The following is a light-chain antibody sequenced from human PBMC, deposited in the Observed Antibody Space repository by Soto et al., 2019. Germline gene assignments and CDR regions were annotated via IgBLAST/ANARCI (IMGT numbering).Light chain of an antibody. CDR3: QQYGSTPLT. CDR1: QSVRNNY. J-gene: IGKJ4*01. V-gene: IGKV3-20*01. Sequence: EIVLTQSPDTLSLSPGERATLSCRASQSVRNNYLAWYQQKPGQAPRFLIFDASSRATGIPDRFSGSGSGKDFTLTISRMEPEDFAVYSCQQYGSTPLTFGGGTKV. CDR2: DAS.